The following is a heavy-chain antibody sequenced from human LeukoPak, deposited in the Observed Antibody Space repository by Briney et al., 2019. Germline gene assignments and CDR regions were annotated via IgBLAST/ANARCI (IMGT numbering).Heavy chain of an antibody. CDR1: VYTFTGYY. Sequence: ASVKVSCKASVYTFTGYYIHWVRQAPGQGLEWMGWINPNSGGTNYAQKFQGRVTMTRDTSISTAYMELSRLTSDDTAVYYCARDWVVATNGGDYWGQGTLVTVSS. D-gene: IGHD5-12*01. CDR3: ARDWVVATNGGDY. V-gene: IGHV1-2*02. J-gene: IGHJ4*02. CDR2: INPNSGGT.